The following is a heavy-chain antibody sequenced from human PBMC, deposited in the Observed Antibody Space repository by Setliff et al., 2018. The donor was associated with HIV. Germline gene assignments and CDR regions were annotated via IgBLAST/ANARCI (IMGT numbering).Heavy chain of an antibody. Sequence: SETLSLTCTVSGDSIGTYYWSWIRQPPGKGLEWIGHIYNSESTKYNPSLKSRVTISVDTSKNQFSLKLSSVTAADTAIYFCARQFRYPNRAVAGVDYWGQGTLVTVSS. D-gene: IGHD6-19*01. V-gene: IGHV4-59*08. CDR3: ARQFRYPNRAVAGVDY. J-gene: IGHJ4*02. CDR2: IYNSEST. CDR1: GDSIGTYY.